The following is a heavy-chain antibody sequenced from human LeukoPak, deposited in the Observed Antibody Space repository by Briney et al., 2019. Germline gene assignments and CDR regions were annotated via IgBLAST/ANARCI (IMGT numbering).Heavy chain of an antibody. V-gene: IGHV1-46*01. Sequence: GASVKVSCKASGYTFTSYYMHWVRQAPGQGLEWMGIINPSGGSTSYAQKFQGRVTMTRDTSTSTVYMELSSLRSEDTAVYYCAGALAVAGPDYWGQGTLVTVSS. CDR2: INPSGGST. J-gene: IGHJ4*02. D-gene: IGHD6-19*01. CDR3: AGALAVAGPDY. CDR1: GYTFTSYY.